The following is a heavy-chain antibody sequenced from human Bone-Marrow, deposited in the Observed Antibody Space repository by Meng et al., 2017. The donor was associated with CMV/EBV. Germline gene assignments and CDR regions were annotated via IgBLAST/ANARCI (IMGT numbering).Heavy chain of an antibody. D-gene: IGHD5-24*01. CDR2: IIPIFGTA. J-gene: IGHJ4*02. CDR3: ARDRDGYNFALDY. CDR1: GGTFSSYA. V-gene: IGHV1-69*05. Sequence: SVKVSCKAPGGTFSSYAISWVRQAPGQGLEWMGGIIPIFGTANYAQKFQGRVTITTDESTSTAYMELSSLRSEDTAVYYCARDRDGYNFALDYWGQGTLVTVSS.